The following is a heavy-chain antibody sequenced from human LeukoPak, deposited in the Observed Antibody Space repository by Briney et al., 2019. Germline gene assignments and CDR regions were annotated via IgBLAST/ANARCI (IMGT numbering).Heavy chain of an antibody. CDR2: INHSGST. D-gene: IGHD2-15*01. CDR1: GGSFSGYY. J-gene: IGHJ4*02. Sequence: SETLSLTCAVYGGSFSGYYWSWIRQPPGKGLGWIGEINHSGSTNYNPSLKSRVTISVDTSKNQFSLKLSSVTAADTAVYYCARGSSLGYCSGGSCYGVHDYWGQGTLVTVSS. CDR3: ARGSSLGYCSGGSCYGVHDY. V-gene: IGHV4-34*01.